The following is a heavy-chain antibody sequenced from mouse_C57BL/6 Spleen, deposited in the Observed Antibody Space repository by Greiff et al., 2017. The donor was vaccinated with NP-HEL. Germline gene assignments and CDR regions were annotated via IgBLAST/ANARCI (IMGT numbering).Heavy chain of an antibody. CDR1: GYAFSSSW. Sequence: VQLQQSGPELVKPGASVKISCKASGYAFSSSWMNWVKQRPGKGLEWIGRIYPGDGDTNYNGKFKGKATLTADKSSSTAYMQLSSLTSEDSAVYFCAIGPYAMDDWGQGTSVTVSS. CDR2: IYPGDGDT. CDR3: AIGPYAMDD. J-gene: IGHJ4*01. V-gene: IGHV1-82*01.